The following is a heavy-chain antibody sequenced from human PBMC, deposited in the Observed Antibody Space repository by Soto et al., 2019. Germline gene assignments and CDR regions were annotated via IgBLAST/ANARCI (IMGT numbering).Heavy chain of an antibody. CDR2: ISYDGSNK. V-gene: IGHV3-30*18. J-gene: IGHJ6*02. D-gene: IGHD5-12*01. CDR3: AKSMKRWLQHYYYYGMDV. CDR1: RFTFSNYA. Sequence: GGSLRLSCAASRFTFSNYAMHWVRQAPGKGLEWVAVISYDGSNKYYADSVKGRFTISRDNSKNTLYLQMNSLRAEDTAVYYCAKSMKRWLQHYYYYGMDVWGQGTTVTVSS.